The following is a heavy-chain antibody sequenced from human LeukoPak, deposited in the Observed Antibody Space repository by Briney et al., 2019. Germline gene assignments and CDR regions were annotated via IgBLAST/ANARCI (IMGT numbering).Heavy chain of an antibody. CDR2: IYYTGST. V-gene: IGHV4-34*01. CDR1: GGSFSGYY. CDR3: ASVRFVDWIHVGYMDV. J-gene: IGHJ6*03. D-gene: IGHD3/OR15-3a*01. Sequence: SETLSLTCAVYGGSFSGYYWSWIRQSPGKGLEWIGSIYYTGSTYYNPSLKSRVSIALDMSKTHFFLKLTSVTAADTAVYYCASVRFVDWIHVGYMDVWGKGTTVTVSS.